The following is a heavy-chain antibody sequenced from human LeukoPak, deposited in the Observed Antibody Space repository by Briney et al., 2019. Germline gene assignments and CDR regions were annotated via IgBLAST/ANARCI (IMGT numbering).Heavy chain of an antibody. CDR1: GGSISSGGYY. J-gene: IGHJ2*01. CDR3: ARGMPASGTGWYFDF. V-gene: IGHV4-61*08. Sequence: SQTLSLTCTVSGGSISSGGYYWNWIRQPPGKGLEWIGYIFYTGTTNYSPALKSRITLSVDTSKNRFSLKLTSVAAADTTVYYCARGMPASGTGWYFDFWGRGTLVTVSS. D-gene: IGHD6-13*01. CDR2: IFYTGTT.